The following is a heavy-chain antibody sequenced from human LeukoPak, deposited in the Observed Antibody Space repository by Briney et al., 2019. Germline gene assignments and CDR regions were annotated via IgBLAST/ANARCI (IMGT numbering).Heavy chain of an antibody. Sequence: SVKVSCKASGGTFSSYAISWVRQAPGQGLEWMGGIIPIFGTANYAQKFQGRVTITADKSTSTAYMELSSLRSEDTAVYYCARGKADYYYYYYMDVWGKGTTVTVSS. J-gene: IGHJ6*03. V-gene: IGHV1-69*06. CDR3: ARGKADYYYYYYMDV. CDR2: IIPIFGTA. CDR1: GGTFSSYA.